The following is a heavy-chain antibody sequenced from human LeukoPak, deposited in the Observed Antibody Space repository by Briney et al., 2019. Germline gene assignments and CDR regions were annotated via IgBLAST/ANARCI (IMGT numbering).Heavy chain of an antibody. D-gene: IGHD5-18*01. V-gene: IGHV1-69*04. J-gene: IGHJ6*03. CDR1: GGTYSSYA. CDR2: IIPILGIA. Sequence: SVKVSCKASGGTYSSYAISWVRQAPGQGLEWMGRIIPILGIANYAQKFQGRVTITADKSASTAYMELSSLRSEDTAVYYCAKDGYSWSYMDVWGKGTTVTVSS. CDR3: AKDGYSWSYMDV.